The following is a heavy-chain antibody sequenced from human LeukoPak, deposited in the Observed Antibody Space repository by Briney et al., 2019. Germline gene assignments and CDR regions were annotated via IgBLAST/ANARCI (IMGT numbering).Heavy chain of an antibody. J-gene: IGHJ4*02. D-gene: IGHD6-13*01. CDR2: IWYDGSNK. CDR1: GFTFSSYG. V-gene: IGHV3-33*01. Sequence: PGGSLRLSCAASGFTFSSYGMRWVRQAPGKGLEWVAVIWYDGSNKYYADSVKGRFTISRDNSKNTLYLQMNSLRAEDTAVYYCAREVRSYSSSWSSPAFDYWGQGTLVTVSS. CDR3: AREVRSYSSSWSSPAFDY.